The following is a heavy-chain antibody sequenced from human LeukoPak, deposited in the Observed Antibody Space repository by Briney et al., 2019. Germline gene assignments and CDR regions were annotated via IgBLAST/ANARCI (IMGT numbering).Heavy chain of an antibody. Sequence: SETLSLTCTVSGGSISSYYWSWIRQPPGKGLEWIGEINRSGNTNYSPSLKSRVTISVDTSQNQWSLELRSVTAADTGVYYCAGVRSFGSGLMEVWGQGTTVTVSS. D-gene: IGHD3-10*01. V-gene: IGHV4-34*01. CDR3: AGVRSFGSGLMEV. CDR1: GGSISSYY. CDR2: INRSGNT. J-gene: IGHJ6*02.